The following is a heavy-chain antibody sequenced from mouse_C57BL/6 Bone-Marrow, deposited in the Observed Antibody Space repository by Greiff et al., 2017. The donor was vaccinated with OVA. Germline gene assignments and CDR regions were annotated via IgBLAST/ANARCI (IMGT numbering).Heavy chain of an antibody. CDR1: GFTFNTYA. CDR2: IRSKSSNYAT. V-gene: IGHV10-3*01. CDR3: VRNLLLPDYYAMDY. J-gene: IGHJ4*01. D-gene: IGHD1-1*01. Sequence: EVHLVESGGGLVQPKGSLKLSCAASGFTFNTYAMHWVRQAPGKGLEWVARIRSKSSNYATYYADSVKDRFTISRDDSQSMLYLQMNNLKTEDTAMYYCVRNLLLPDYYAMDYWGQGTSVTVSS.